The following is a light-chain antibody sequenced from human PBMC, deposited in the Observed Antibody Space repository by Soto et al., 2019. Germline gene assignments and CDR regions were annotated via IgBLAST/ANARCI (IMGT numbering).Light chain of an antibody. J-gene: IGKJ4*01. V-gene: IGKV3-15*01. Sequence: EIVMTQSPATLSVSPGERATLSCRASQSVSSKLAWYQQKPGQAPRLLIYGASTRATGIPARFSGSGSGTGFTLTISSLQSEDFAVYYCQQYNNWPPLTFGGGTKVDIK. CDR2: GAS. CDR3: QQYNNWPPLT. CDR1: QSVSSK.